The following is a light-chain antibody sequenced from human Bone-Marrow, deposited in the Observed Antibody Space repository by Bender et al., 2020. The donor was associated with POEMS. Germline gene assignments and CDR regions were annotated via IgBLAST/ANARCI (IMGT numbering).Light chain of an antibody. CDR1: VLAKKF. CDR2: KDR. CDR3: QSADSSANYVL. J-gene: IGLJ2*01. Sequence: SYELTQPSSVSVSPGQTATITCSGDVLAKKFARWFQQKPGQAPVVLINKDRERPSGIPERFSGSSSGTTVTLTISGVQAEDEADYYCQSADSSANYVLFGGGTKLTVL. V-gene: IGLV3-25*03.